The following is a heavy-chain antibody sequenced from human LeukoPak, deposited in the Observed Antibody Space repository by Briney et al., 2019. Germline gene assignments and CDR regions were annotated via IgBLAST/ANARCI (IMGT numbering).Heavy chain of an antibody. CDR2: IKPDESEK. CDR3: ARGRGLDY. Sequence: GGSLRLSCAASGFTFCNYWMTWVRQAPGKGLEWGANIKPDESEKDYVDSGKGRFTISRDNAKNSLYLQMSSLRAEDTAVLDCARGRGLDYCGQGTLVTVSS. V-gene: IGHV3-7*01. J-gene: IGHJ4*02. CDR1: GFTFCNYW.